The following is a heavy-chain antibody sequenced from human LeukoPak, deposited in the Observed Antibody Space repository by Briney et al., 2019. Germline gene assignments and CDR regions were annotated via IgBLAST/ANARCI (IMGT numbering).Heavy chain of an antibody. J-gene: IGHJ3*02. CDR2: INHSGST. Sequence: PSETLSLTCAVYGGSFSGYYWSWIRQPPGKGLEWIGEINHSGSTNYNPSLKSRVTISVDTSKNQSSLKLSSVTAADTAVYYCARGPPPTGRGMTRFHTLRSHAFDIWGQGTMVTVSS. D-gene: IGHD4-11*01. V-gene: IGHV4-34*01. CDR3: ARGPPPTGRGMTRFHTLRSHAFDI. CDR1: GGSFSGYY.